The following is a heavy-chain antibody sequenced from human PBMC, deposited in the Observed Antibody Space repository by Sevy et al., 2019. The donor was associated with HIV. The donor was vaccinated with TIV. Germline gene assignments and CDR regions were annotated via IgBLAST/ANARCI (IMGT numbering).Heavy chain of an antibody. CDR3: ARGYCGGGSFTAFDS. D-gene: IGHD2-21*01. CDR1: GFSISNNY. V-gene: IGHV3-53*01. Sequence: GESLKISCAASGFSISNNYTAWVRQAPGKGLEWVSVMSSGGSPYYADSVKGRFALSRDMSKNTVYLQMNSLRAEDTAVYYCARGYCGGGSFTAFDSWGQGTLVTVSS. J-gene: IGHJ5*01. CDR2: MSSGGSP.